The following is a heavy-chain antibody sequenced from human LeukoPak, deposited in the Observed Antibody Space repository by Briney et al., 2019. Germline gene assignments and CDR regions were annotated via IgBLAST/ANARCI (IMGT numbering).Heavy chain of an antibody. V-gene: IGHV1-69*13. D-gene: IGHD3-10*01. CDR2: IITIFGTA. Sequence: GASVTVSFTASGGTFSSYAISWVRQPPAQGLEWMGGIITIFGTANYAQKFQGRVTITADESTSTAYMELSNLRSEDTAGYYCARHMGFGEFRSSWFDHWGQGTLVTVSS. CDR1: GGTFSSYA. J-gene: IGHJ5*02. CDR3: ARHMGFGEFRSSWFDH.